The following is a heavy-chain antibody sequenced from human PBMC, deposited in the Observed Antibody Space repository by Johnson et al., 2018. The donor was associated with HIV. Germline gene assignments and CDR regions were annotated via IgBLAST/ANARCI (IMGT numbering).Heavy chain of an antibody. D-gene: IGHD6-13*01. J-gene: IGHJ3*02. CDR3: AKTYSSSWYAFDI. Sequence: VQLVESGGGVVRPGGSLRLSCAASGFIFDDYGMSWVRQAPGKGLEWVSGIDWNGGRQGYVDSVKGRFTISRDNAKNSLYLEMNSLRAEDTALYSCAKTYSSSWYAFDIWGQGTMVTVSS. V-gene: IGHV3-20*04. CDR2: IDWNGGRQ. CDR1: GFIFDDYG.